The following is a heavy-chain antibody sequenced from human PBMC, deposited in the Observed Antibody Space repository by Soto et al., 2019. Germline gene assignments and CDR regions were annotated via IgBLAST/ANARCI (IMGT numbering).Heavy chain of an antibody. V-gene: IGHV1-3*01. Sequence: ASVEVSCEASGYTFTSYAMHSVRQAPGQRLEWMGWINAGNGNTKYSQKFQGRVTITRDTSASTAYMELSSLRSEDTAVYYCARNLGEWSENWFDPWGQGTLVTVSS. CDR3: ARNLGEWSENWFDP. CDR1: GYTFTSYA. CDR2: INAGNGNT. D-gene: IGHD3-16*01. J-gene: IGHJ5*02.